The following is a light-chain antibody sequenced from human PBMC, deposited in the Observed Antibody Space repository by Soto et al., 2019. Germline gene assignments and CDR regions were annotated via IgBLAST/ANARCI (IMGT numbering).Light chain of an antibody. Sequence: QSVLTQPPSASGSPGQPVTISCTGTSSDVGGYNYVSWYQQHPGKAPKLMIYGVTKRPSGVPDRFSGSKSGNTASLTVSGLQAEDEAYYYCSSYAGSNNYVFGTGTQLTVL. J-gene: IGLJ1*01. CDR2: GVT. CDR1: SSDVGGYNY. CDR3: SSYAGSNNYV. V-gene: IGLV2-8*01.